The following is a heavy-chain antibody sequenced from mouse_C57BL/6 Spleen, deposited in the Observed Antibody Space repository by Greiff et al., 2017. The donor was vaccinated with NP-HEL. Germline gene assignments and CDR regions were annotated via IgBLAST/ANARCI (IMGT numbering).Heavy chain of an antibody. V-gene: IGHV1-39*01. CDR1: GYSFTDFN. D-gene: IGHD4-1*01. J-gene: IGHJ3*01. CDR2: INPNYGTT. Sequence: VKPGASVKISCKASGYSFTDFNMNWVKQSNGKSLEWIGVINPNYGTTSYNQKFKGKATLTVDQSSSTAYMQLNSLTSEDSAVYYCARSSLTGSFFAYWGQGTLVTVSA. CDR3: ARSSLTGSFFAY.